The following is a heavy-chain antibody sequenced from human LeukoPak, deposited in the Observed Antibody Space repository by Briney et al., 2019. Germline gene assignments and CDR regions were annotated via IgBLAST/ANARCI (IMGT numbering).Heavy chain of an antibody. J-gene: IGHJ4*02. Sequence: ASVKVSCKASGYTFTGYYMHWLRQAPGQGLEWMGWINPNSGGTNYAQKFQGRVTMTRDTSVSTAYVELSRLRSDDTAVYYCARVSGGYYDSSGYVDYWGQGTLVTVSS. CDR3: ARVSGGYYDSSGYVDY. V-gene: IGHV1-2*02. CDR1: GYTFTGYY. D-gene: IGHD3-22*01. CDR2: INPNSGGT.